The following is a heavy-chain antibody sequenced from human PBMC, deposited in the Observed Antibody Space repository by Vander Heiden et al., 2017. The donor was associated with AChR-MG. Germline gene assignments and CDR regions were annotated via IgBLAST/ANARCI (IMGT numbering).Heavy chain of an antibody. CDR3: ARWARFLESEW. J-gene: IGHJ4*02. CDR1: GGSCSGYY. D-gene: IGHD3-3*01. Sequence: QVQLQQWGAGLLTLSATLSLTCAVYGGSCSGYYWSWIRQPPGKGLEWIGEINHSGSTNYNPSLKSRVTISVDTSKNQFALKLSSVTAADTAVYYCARWARFLESEWWGQGTLVTVSS. CDR2: INHSGST. V-gene: IGHV4-34*01.